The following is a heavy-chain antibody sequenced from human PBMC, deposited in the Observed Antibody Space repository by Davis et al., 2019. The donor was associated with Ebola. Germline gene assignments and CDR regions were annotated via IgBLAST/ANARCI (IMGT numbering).Heavy chain of an antibody. CDR2: ITYDGSKK. J-gene: IGHJ4*02. CDR1: GFNFRTYS. D-gene: IGHD3-10*01. V-gene: IGHV3-30*04. CDR3: ARDRDNYGWGTYFDY. Sequence: PGGSLRLSCVASGFNFRTYSMHWVRQAPGKGLEWVAVITYDGSKKYHADSVKGRFTISRDNSKNTLYLEMNSLRAEDTAVYYCARDRDNYGWGTYFDYWGQGTPVTVSS.